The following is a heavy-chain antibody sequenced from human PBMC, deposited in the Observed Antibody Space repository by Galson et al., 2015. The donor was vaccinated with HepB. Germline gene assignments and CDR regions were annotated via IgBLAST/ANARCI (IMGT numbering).Heavy chain of an antibody. CDR1: GFTLRRFG. CDR2: TSSSSITK. V-gene: IGHV3-48*04. J-gene: IGHJ4*02. Sequence: SLRLSCAASGFTLRRFGMHWVRQAPGRGLEWVSYTSSSSITKYYADSVKGRFTISRDNTENTLYLHMNSLRAEDTAVYYCARDYVDSSGYFYVGFDYWGQGALVTVSS. CDR3: ARDYVDSSGYFYVGFDY. D-gene: IGHD3-22*01.